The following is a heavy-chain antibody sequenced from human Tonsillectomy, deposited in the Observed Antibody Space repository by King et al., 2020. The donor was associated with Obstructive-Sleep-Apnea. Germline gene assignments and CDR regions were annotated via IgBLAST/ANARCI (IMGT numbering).Heavy chain of an antibody. V-gene: IGHV1-2*02. Sequence: QLVQSGAEVKKPGASVKVSCTASGYTFIDYYVHWVRQAPGQGLEWMGWINPNSGVTNYAQKFQGRVTITRDTSISPAYMELSRLTSDDTPVYYCARKSYDILTGYRDYFDYWGQGTLVTVSS. CDR3: ARKSYDILTGYRDYFDY. CDR2: INPNSGVT. D-gene: IGHD3-9*01. J-gene: IGHJ4*02. CDR1: GYTFIDYY.